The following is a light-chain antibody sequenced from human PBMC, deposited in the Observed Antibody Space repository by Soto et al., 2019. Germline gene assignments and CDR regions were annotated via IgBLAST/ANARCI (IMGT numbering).Light chain of an antibody. Sequence: QSALTQPRSVSGPPGQSVTISCTGTSSDVGGYNYVSWYQQHPGEAPKLMIYDVGKRPSGVPDRFSGSKSGNTASLTISGLQAEDEADYYCCSYAGSYSWVFGGGTKLTVL. CDR2: DVG. CDR3: CSYAGSYSWV. J-gene: IGLJ3*02. V-gene: IGLV2-11*01. CDR1: SSDVGGYNY.